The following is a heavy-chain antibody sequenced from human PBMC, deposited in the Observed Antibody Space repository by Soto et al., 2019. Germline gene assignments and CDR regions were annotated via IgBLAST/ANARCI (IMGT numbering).Heavy chain of an antibody. D-gene: IGHD3-10*01. V-gene: IGHV1-3*01. J-gene: IGHJ4*02. CDR2: INGGSGNT. CDR1: GYTFTNYA. Sequence: GASVKVSCKASGYTFTNYAVHWVRQAPGQRLEWLAWINGGSGNTKYSQKFQDRVTITRDTSASTAYMELSSLRSEDTAIYYCARESLWFGELLSYFDYWGQGTLVTVSS. CDR3: ARESLWFGELLSYFDY.